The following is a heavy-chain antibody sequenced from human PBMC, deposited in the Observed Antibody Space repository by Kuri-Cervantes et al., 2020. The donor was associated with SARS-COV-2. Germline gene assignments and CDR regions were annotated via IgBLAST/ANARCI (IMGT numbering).Heavy chain of an antibody. CDR2: ISSNGDST. Sequence: LSLTCAASGFTFSNYAMYWVRQAPGKGLEYVSAISSNGDSTYYADSVKGRFTMSRDNSKNTLYLQMGSLRAEDMAVYYCARVPRSGYLDYWGQGTLVTVSS. V-gene: IGHV3-64*02. J-gene: IGHJ4*02. CDR1: GFTFSNYA. D-gene: IGHD3-3*01. CDR3: ARVPRSGYLDY.